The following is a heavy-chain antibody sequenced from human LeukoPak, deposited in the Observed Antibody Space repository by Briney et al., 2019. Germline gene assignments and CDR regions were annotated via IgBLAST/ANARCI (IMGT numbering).Heavy chain of an antibody. CDR1: GGTFSSYA. J-gene: IGHJ6*03. V-gene: IGHV1-69*13. D-gene: IGHD5-24*01. CDR3: ARVRRDGYNFVGYYYMDV. CDR2: IIPIFGTA. Sequence: RASVKVSCKASGGTFSSYAISWVRQAPGQGLEWMGGIIPIFGTANYAQKFQGRVTITADESTSTAYMELSSLRSEDTAVYYCARVRRDGYNFVGYYYMDVWGKGTTVTISS.